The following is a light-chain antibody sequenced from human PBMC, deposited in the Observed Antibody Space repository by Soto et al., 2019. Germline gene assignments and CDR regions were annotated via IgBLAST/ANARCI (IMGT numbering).Light chain of an antibody. CDR3: RSYTSSSTLVV. Sequence: QSALTQPASVSGSPGQSITISCTGTSRDVGGYNYVSWYQQHPGKAPKLMIYEVSNRPSGVSNRFSGSKSGNTASLTISGLQAEDEADYYCRSYTSSSTLVVFGGGTKLTVL. CDR2: EVS. V-gene: IGLV2-14*01. CDR1: SRDVGGYNY. J-gene: IGLJ2*01.